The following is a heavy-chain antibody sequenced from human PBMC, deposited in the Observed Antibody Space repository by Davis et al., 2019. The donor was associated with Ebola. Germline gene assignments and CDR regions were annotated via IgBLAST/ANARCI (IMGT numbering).Heavy chain of an antibody. J-gene: IGHJ4*02. D-gene: IGHD2-15*01. Sequence: SVHVPCQASGYTYTSYGISWVRQAPGQGLEWMGWISAYNGNTNYAQKLQGRVTMTTDTSTSTAYMELRSLRSDDTAVYYCARDRFRSDWGQGTLVTVSS. CDR3: ARDRFRSD. V-gene: IGHV1-18*01. CDR1: GYTYTSYG. CDR2: ISAYNGNT.